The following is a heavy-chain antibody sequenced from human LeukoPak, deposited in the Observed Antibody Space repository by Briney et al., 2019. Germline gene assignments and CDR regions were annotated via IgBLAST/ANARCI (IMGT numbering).Heavy chain of an antibody. J-gene: IGHJ4*02. V-gene: IGHV3-7*01. CDR2: IKQDGSEK. Sequence: GGSLRLSCAASGFTFSSYWMSWVRQAPGKGLEWVANIKQDGSEKYYVDSVKGRFTISRDNAKNSLYLQMNSLRAEDTAVYYCARDLGDYDHVWGKPGDYWGQGTLVTVSS. CDR3: ARDLGDYDHVWGKPGDY. D-gene: IGHD3-16*01. CDR1: GFTFSSYW.